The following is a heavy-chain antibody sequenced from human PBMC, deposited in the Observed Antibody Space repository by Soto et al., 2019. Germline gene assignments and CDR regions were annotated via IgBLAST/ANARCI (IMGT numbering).Heavy chain of an antibody. J-gene: IGHJ6*02. CDR2: ISSSGSTI. D-gene: IGHD6-13*01. CDR1: GFTFSSYE. Sequence: VGSLRLSCAASGFTFSSYEMNWVRQAPGKGLEWVSYISSSGSTIYYADSVKGRFTISRDNAKNSLYLQMNSLRAEDTAVYYCAREFYSSSWSSYYGMDVWGQGTTVTVSS. V-gene: IGHV3-48*03. CDR3: AREFYSSSWSSYYGMDV.